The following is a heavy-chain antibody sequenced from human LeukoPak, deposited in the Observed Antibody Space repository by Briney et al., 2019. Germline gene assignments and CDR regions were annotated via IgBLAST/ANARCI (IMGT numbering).Heavy chain of an antibody. J-gene: IGHJ3*02. CDR3: ARGRRYGGNSLAAFDI. CDR1: EFTFSTSW. Sequence: GGSLRLSCAASEFTFSTSWMSWVRQAPGKGLEWVANIKQDGSEKYYVDSVKGRFTISRDNAKNSLYLQMNSLRAEDTAVYYCARGRRYGGNSLAAFDIWGQGTMVTVSS. CDR2: IKQDGSEK. D-gene: IGHD4-23*01. V-gene: IGHV3-7*01.